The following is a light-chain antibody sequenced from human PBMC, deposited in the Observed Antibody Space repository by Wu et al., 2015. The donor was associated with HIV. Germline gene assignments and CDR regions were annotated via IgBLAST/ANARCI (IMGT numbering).Light chain of an antibody. CDR3: QQYHDWWT. J-gene: IGKJ1*01. Sequence: EIVMTQSPATLSVSPGERATLSCKASQSVASNLAWYQQKPGQAPRLLIYGASTRATDIPARFSGSGSGTEFTLTISSLRSEDFAVYFCQQYHDWWTFGQGTKVEVK. CDR2: GAS. CDR1: QSVASN. V-gene: IGKV3-15*01.